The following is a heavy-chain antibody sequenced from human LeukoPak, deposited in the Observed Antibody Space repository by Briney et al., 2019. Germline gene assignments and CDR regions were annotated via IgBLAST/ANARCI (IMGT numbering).Heavy chain of an antibody. D-gene: IGHD4/OR15-4a*01. CDR3: ARGGAYYYYMDV. Sequence: GGSLRLSCAASGFTFSSYAMSWVRQAPGKGLEWVSAISGSGGSTYYADSLKGRFTISRDNAKNSLYLQMNSLRAEDTAVYYCARGGAYYYYMDVWGKGTTVTVSS. CDR2: ISGSGGST. CDR1: GFTFSSYA. V-gene: IGHV3-23*01. J-gene: IGHJ6*03.